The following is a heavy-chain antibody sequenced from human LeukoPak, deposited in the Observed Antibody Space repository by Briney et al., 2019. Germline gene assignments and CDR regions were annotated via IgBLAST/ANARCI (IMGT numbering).Heavy chain of an antibody. CDR3: ARDLETGGTGGFAP. D-gene: IGHD7-27*01. V-gene: IGHV3-21*01. CDR2: ISDSSSYI. Sequence: GGSLRLSCAASGFTFRSYSMNWVRQAPGKGLEGVSTISDSSSYIYYADSVKVRFTISRDNAKNSLYLQMNILRAEDTAVYYCARDLETGGTGGFAPWGQGTLVTVSS. J-gene: IGHJ5*02. CDR1: GFTFRSYS.